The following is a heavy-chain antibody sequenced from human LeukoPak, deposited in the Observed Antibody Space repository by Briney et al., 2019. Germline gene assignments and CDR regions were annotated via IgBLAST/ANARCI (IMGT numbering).Heavy chain of an antibody. CDR2: IYYSGST. D-gene: IGHD6-19*01. CDR3: ARISYSSGWNFDY. Sequence: SETLSLTCTVSGGSISSSSYYWGWIRQPPGKGLEWIGSIYYSGSTYYNPSLKSRVTISVDTSKNQFSLKLSSVTAADTAMYYCARISYSSGWNFDYWGQGTLVTVSS. J-gene: IGHJ4*02. V-gene: IGHV4-39*07. CDR1: GGSISSSSYY.